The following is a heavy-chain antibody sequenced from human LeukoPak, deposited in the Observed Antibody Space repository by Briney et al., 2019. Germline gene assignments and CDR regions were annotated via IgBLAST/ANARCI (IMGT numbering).Heavy chain of an antibody. CDR3: ANWIGSSSRDY. D-gene: IGHD6-6*01. CDR2: INSSGDEI. V-gene: IGHV3-23*01. CDR1: GFTFSTYA. Sequence: QAGGSLRLSCAASGFTFSTYAMTWVRQAPGKGLEWVSGINSSGDEIYYADSVRGRFTISRDNSNNALYLQMDSLRAEDTAVYYCANWIGSSSRDYWGQGTPVTVSS. J-gene: IGHJ4*02.